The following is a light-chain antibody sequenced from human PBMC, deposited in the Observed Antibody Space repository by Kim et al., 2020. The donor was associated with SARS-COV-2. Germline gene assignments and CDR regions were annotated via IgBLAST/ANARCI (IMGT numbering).Light chain of an antibody. CDR1: ALSKQY. CDR3: QSADSSGTVV. CDR2: KDT. J-gene: IGLJ2*01. Sequence: VSPGQTARITCSGDALSKQYAYWYQQKPGQAPVLVIYKDTERPSGIPERFSGSSSGTTVTLTISGVQAEDEADYYCQSADSSGTVVFGGGTKLTVL. V-gene: IGLV3-25*03.